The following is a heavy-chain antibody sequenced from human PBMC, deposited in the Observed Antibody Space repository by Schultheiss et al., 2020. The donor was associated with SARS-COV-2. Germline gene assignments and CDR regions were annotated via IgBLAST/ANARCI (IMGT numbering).Heavy chain of an antibody. J-gene: IGHJ6*02. CDR3: ARGGGSGWYYYGMDV. CDR1: GFTFSSYD. Sequence: GESLKISCAASGFTFSSYDMHWVRQATGKGLEWVSAIGTAGDPYYPGSVKGRFTISRDNSKNTVYLQMNSLRAEDTAVYYCARGGGSGWYYYGMDVWGQGTTVTVSS. CDR2: IGTAGDP. V-gene: IGHV3-13*05. D-gene: IGHD6-19*01.